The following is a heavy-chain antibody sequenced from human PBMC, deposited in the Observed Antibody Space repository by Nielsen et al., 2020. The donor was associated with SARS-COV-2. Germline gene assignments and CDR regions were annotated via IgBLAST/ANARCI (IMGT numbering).Heavy chain of an antibody. V-gene: IGHV3-11*01. CDR2: ISSSGSTI. CDR1: GFTFSDYY. D-gene: IGHD5-12*01. Sequence: GESLKISCAASGFTFSDYYMSWIRQAPGKGLEWVSYISSSGSTIYYADSVKGRFTISRDNAKNSLYLQMNSLRAEDTAVYYCARADIVATTIFGDAFDYWGQGTLVTVSS. CDR3: ARADIVATTIFGDAFDY. J-gene: IGHJ4*02.